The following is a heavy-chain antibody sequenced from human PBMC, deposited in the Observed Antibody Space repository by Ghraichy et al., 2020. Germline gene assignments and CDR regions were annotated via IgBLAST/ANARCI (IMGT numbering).Heavy chain of an antibody. CDR2: INSDGSRI. D-gene: IGHD6-19*01. J-gene: IGHJ4*02. CDR1: GFSFSFYW. CDR3: ARESSGPFDY. Sequence: GGSLRLSCAASGFSFSFYWMHWVRQAPGKGLVWVSRINSDGSRISYADSVKGRFTISRDNAKNTLYLQMNSLRAEDTAVYYCARESSGPFDYWGQGTLVTVSS. V-gene: IGHV3-74*01.